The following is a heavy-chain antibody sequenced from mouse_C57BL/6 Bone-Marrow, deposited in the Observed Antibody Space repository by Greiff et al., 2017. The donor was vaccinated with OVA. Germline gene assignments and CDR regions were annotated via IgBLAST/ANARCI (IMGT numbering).Heavy chain of an antibody. CDR3: ARITTVVEVWYFDV. CDR2: INYDGSST. Sequence: EVQRVESEGGLVQPGSSMKLSCTASGFTFSDYYMAWVRQVPEKGLEWVANINYDGSSTYYLDSLKSRFIISRDNAKNILYLQMSSLKSEDTATYYCARITTVVEVWYFDVWGTGTTVTVSS. D-gene: IGHD1-1*01. J-gene: IGHJ1*03. CDR1: GFTFSDYY. V-gene: IGHV5-16*01.